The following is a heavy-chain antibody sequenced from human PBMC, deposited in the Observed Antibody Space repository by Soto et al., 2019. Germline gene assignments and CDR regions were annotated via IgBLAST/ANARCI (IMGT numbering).Heavy chain of an antibody. Sequence: ASVKVSCKASGYTFTGYYMHWVRQAPGQGLEWMGWINPNSGGTNYAQKFQGWVTMTRDTSISTAYMELSRLRSDDTAVYYCARGRQGCSGGSCYSTSQTYYYYYYMDVWGKGTTVTVSS. CDR3: ARGRQGCSGGSCYSTSQTYYYYYYMDV. CDR1: GYTFTGYY. D-gene: IGHD2-15*01. CDR2: INPNSGGT. J-gene: IGHJ6*03. V-gene: IGHV1-2*04.